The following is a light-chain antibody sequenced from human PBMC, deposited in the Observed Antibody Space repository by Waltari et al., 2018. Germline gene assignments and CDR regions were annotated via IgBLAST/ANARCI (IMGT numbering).Light chain of an antibody. V-gene: IGKV1-39*01. J-gene: IGKJ2*01. CDR1: QGIMSY. CDR3: QQSYSTPRT. CDR2: GAS. Sequence: DIQVTQSPSSLSASVGDRVTISCRASQGIMSYLNCYQQKPGKAPNLLIFGASSLQSGVPSRFSGSGFGTDFSLTISSLQPEDFATYYCQQSYSTPRTFGQGTKLEI.